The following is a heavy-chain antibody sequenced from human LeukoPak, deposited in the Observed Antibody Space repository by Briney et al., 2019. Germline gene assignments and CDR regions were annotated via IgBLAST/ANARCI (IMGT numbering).Heavy chain of an antibody. J-gene: IGHJ6*02. Sequence: GGSLRLSCAASGFTFSSYEMNWVRQAPGKGLEWISYISSSGSTIYYPDSVKGRFTISRDNAQNSLYLQMNSLSDDDTAVNYCARGRPAAGDHFGMDVWGQGTTVTVSS. CDR1: GFTFSSYE. V-gene: IGHV3-48*03. CDR3: ARGRPAAGDHFGMDV. CDR2: ISSSGSTI. D-gene: IGHD6-13*01.